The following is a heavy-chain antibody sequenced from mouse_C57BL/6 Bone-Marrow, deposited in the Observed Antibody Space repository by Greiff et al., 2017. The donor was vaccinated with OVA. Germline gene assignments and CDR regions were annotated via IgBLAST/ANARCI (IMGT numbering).Heavy chain of an antibody. J-gene: IGHJ3*01. CDR3: VRHRARGDGYLFAD. D-gene: IGHD2-3*01. V-gene: IGHV10-1*01. Sequence: EVKLMESGGGLVQPKGSLKLSCAASGFSFNTYAMNWVRQAPGQGLEWVARIRSKSNNYATYYADSVKDRFTISRDDSECMLYLQMNNMKTEDTATYDCVRHRARGDGYLFADWGQGTLVTVSA. CDR2: IRSKSNNYAT. CDR1: GFSFNTYA.